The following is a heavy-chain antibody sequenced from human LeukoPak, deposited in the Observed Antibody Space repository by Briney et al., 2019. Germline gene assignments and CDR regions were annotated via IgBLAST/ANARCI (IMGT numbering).Heavy chain of an antibody. Sequence: SETLSLTCTVSGGSISSGDYYWSWIRQPPGKGLEWIAYMYYSGSTYYNPSLKSRVTISIDTSKNQFSLKMSSVTAADTAVYYCARKDYGGGWYLVWGQGTTVTVSS. V-gene: IGHV4-30-4*01. CDR1: GGSISSGDYY. CDR3: ARKDYGGGWYLV. D-gene: IGHD6-19*01. CDR2: MYYSGST. J-gene: IGHJ6*02.